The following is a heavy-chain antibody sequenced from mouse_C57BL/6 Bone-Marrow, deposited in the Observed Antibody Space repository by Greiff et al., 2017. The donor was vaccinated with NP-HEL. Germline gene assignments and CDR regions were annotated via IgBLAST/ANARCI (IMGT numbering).Heavy chain of an antibody. J-gene: IGHJ2*01. CDR2: IRSKSSNYAT. V-gene: IGHV10-3*01. Sequence: EVNVVESGGGLVQPKGSLKLSCAASGFTFNTYAMHWVRQAPGKGLEWVARIRSKSSNYATYYADSVKDRFTISRDDSQSMLYLQMNNLKTEDTAMYYCVRDRNYYGSSPHFDYWGQGTTLTVSS. CDR1: GFTFNTYA. D-gene: IGHD1-1*01. CDR3: VRDRNYYGSSPHFDY.